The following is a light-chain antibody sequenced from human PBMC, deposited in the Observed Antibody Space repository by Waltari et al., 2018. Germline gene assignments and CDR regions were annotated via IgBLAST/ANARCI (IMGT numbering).Light chain of an antibody. CDR3: CSYALRSVV. CDR2: EGS. Sequence: QSALTQPASVSGSPGQSIPISCTGSSSDFGTFNLVSWYQQYPGKAPKVMIYEGSKRPSGVSSRFSASKSGNTASLTISVLQAEDEADYYCCSYALRSVVFGGGTKVTVL. CDR1: SSDFGTFNL. V-gene: IGLV2-23*01. J-gene: IGLJ2*01.